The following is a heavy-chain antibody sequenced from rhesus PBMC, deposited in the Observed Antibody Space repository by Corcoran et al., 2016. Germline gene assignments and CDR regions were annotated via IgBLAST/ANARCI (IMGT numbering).Heavy chain of an antibody. J-gene: IGHJ4*01. CDR1: GYSISSVYG. D-gene: IGHD6-25*01. CDR3: ERDGSPYSGSPIDY. V-gene: IGHV4-127*01. Sequence: QVQLQESGPGLVTPSETLSLTCAVSGYSISSVYGWSCIRPPPGKGREWIGYIGGRSGNTNDNPSVKSRINISKDTSKNQFARKLSAVTAADTAGYYCERDGSPYSGSPIDYWGQGVLVTVSS. CDR2: IGGRSGNT.